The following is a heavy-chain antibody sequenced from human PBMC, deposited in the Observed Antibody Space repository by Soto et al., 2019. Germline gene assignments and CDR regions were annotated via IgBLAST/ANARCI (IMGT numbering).Heavy chain of an antibody. CDR3: TRGSQAPISPLYFGT. V-gene: IGHV4-30-2*01. Sequence: LTCAVSGASMTTGGFSWTCVLQPPGGGLEWIGHVYHRASTQYNPSLKGRVSISVDTSRSLFSLRVTSLTAADTAVYSCTRGSQAPISPLYFGTWGQRTPVPVCS. CDR2: VYHRAST. CDR1: GASMTTGGFS. D-gene: IGHD2-2*02. J-gene: IGHJ1*01.